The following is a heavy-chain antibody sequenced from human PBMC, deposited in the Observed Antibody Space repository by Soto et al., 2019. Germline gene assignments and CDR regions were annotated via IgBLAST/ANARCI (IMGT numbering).Heavy chain of an antibody. J-gene: IGHJ6*04. CDR1: GGSISSNYW. V-gene: IGHV4-4*02. CDR3: ARYSTSWYYYGMDV. Sequence: SETLSLTCAVSGGSISSNYWWTGVRQSPGKGLEWIGEIHHSGNTNYNPSLKSRVTISVDKSKSQFSLKLSSVTAADTAVYYCARYSTSWYYYGMDVWGKGTTVS. D-gene: IGHD6-13*01. CDR2: IHHSGNT.